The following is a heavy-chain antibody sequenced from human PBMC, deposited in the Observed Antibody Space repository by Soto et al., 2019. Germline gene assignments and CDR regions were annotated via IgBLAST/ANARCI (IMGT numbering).Heavy chain of an antibody. CDR3: ARGGGSDSFDY. V-gene: IGHV4-30-2*01. J-gene: IGHJ4*02. Sequence: QLQLHESGSGLAKPSQTLSLTCTVSGASITFGGYSWSWIRQTPGKGLEWIGYINHLETTFYNPSFESRLTLSIDRAKNQFSLRLHSMSAADRAVYFCARGGGSDSFDYWGQGILVTVSS. CDR1: GASITFGGYS. D-gene: IGHD1-26*01. CDR2: INHLETT.